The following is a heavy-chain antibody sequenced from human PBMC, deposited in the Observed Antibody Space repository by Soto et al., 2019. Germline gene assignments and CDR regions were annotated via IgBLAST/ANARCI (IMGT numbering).Heavy chain of an antibody. V-gene: IGHV5-51*01. Sequence: GESLKISCKASGYSFTSYWIGWVRQMPGKGLEWMGIIFPGDSDTRYSPSFQGQVTISADKSISTAYLQWSSLKASDTAMYYCATHNSNRDPYYYLGMDVWGQGTTVTVSS. CDR1: GYSFTSYW. CDR2: IFPGDSDT. J-gene: IGHJ6*02. CDR3: ATHNSNRDPYYYLGMDV. D-gene: IGHD1-1*01.